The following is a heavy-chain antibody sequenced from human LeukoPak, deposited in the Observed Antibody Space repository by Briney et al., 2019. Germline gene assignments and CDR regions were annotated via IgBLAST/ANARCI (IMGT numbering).Heavy chain of an antibody. Sequence: SETLSLTCTVSGGSISSYYWSWIRQPPGKGLELIGNIYYSGSAYYNSSLKSRVSISVDTSKNQFSLKLSSVTASDTAVYYCARLVATSRFDPWGQGTLVTVSS. CDR3: ARLVATSRFDP. CDR1: GGSISSYY. J-gene: IGHJ5*02. D-gene: IGHD5-12*01. V-gene: IGHV4-59*04. CDR2: IYYSGSA.